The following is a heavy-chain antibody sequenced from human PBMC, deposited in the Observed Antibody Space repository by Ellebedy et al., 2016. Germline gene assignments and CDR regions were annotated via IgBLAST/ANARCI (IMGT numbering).Heavy chain of an antibody. V-gene: IGHV4-59*08. CDR2: IYYSGST. D-gene: IGHD4-23*01. CDR1: GGSISSYY. Sequence: SETLSLTCTVSGGSISSYYWSWIRQPPGKGLEWIGYIYYSGSTNYNPSLKSRVTISVDTSKNQFSLKLSSVTAADTAVYYCARQYGGNAFVLDLWGRGTLVTVSS. J-gene: IGHJ2*01. CDR3: ARQYGGNAFVLDL.